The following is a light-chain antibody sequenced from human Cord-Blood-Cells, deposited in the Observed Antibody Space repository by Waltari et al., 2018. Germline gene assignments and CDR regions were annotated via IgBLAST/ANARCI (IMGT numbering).Light chain of an antibody. V-gene: IGLV4-69*01. CDR1: SGHSSYA. J-gene: IGLJ1*01. CDR2: LNSDGSH. CDR3: QTWGTGIHV. Sequence: QLVPTQSPSASASLGASVKLTCTLSSGHSSYAIAWHQQQPEKGPRYLMKLNSDGSHSKGDGIPDRFSGSSSGAERYLTISSLQSEDEADYYCQTWGTGIHVFGTGTKVTVL.